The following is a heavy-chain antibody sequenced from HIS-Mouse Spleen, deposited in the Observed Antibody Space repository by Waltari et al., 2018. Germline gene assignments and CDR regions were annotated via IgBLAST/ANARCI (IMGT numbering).Heavy chain of an antibody. D-gene: IGHD6-19*01. Sequence: QVQLVESGGGVVQPGRSLRLSCAASGFTFSSYGMHWVRQAPGKGLEWVAVISYDGSNKYYADSVKGRFTISRDNSKNTLYLQMNSLRAEDTAVYYCAMIPAAVAGTTFGYWGQGTLVTVSS. J-gene: IGHJ4*02. CDR1: GFTFSSYG. CDR2: ISYDGSNK. CDR3: AMIPAAVAGTTFGY. V-gene: IGHV3-30*03.